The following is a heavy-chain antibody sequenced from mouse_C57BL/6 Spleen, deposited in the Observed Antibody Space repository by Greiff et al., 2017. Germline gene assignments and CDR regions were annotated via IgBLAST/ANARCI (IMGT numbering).Heavy chain of an antibody. CDR2: ISSGGDYI. CDR3: TTYGNYAAMDY. D-gene: IGHD2-1*01. Sequence: EVKLVESGEGLVKPGGSLKLSCAASGFTFSSYAMSWVRQTPEKRLEWVAYISSGGDYIYYADTVKGRFTISRDNARNTLYLQMSSLKSEDTAMYYCTTYGNYAAMDYWGQGTSVTVSS. J-gene: IGHJ4*01. CDR1: GFTFSSYA. V-gene: IGHV5-9-1*02.